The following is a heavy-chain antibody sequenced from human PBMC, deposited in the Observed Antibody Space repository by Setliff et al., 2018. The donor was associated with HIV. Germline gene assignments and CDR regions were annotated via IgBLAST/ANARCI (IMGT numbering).Heavy chain of an antibody. D-gene: IGHD2-2*01. J-gene: IGHJ4*02. CDR2: INPNSGGT. CDR1: GYTFTGYY. CDR3: AVMGYCGGNSCYRTEGFDY. V-gene: IGHV1-2*02. Sequence: ASVKVSCKASGYTFTGYYMHWVRQAPGQGLEWMGWINPNSGGTNYAQKFQGRVTMTSDTSISTAYMELSRLRSDDTAMFYCAVMGYCGGNSCYRTEGFDYWGQGTLVTVSS.